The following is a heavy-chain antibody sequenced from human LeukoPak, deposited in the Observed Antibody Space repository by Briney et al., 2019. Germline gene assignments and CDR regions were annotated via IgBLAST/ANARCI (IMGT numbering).Heavy chain of an antibody. CDR2: IYYSGST. J-gene: IGHJ4*02. D-gene: IGHD5-12*01. CDR3: ARGVPGMVATDVDY. CDR1: GGSISSYY. Sequence: RTSETLSLTCTVSGGSISSYYWSWTRQPPGKGLEWIGYIYYSGSTNYNPSLKSRVTISVDTSKNQFSLKLSSVTAADTAVYYCARGVPGMVATDVDYWGQGTLVTVSS. V-gene: IGHV4-59*01.